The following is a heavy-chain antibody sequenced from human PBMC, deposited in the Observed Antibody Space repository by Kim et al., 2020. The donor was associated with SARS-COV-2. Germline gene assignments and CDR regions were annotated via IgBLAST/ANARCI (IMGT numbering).Heavy chain of an antibody. CDR1: GFTFSDYG. D-gene: IGHD4-4*01. Sequence: GGSLRLSCAASGFTFSDYGMHWVRQAPGKGLEWVAVIWYDGSEKYYADSVQGRFTISRDNSKNTLYLQMNSLRADDTAVYYCAKDGAEGVTYWGQGTLVTVSS. V-gene: IGHV3-33*06. CDR2: IWYDGSEK. CDR3: AKDGAEGVTY. J-gene: IGHJ1*01.